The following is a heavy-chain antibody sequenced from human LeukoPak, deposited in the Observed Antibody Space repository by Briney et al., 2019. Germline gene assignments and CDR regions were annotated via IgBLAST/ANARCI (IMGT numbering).Heavy chain of an antibody. J-gene: IGHJ4*02. V-gene: IGHV1-69*05. Sequence: GASVKVSCKASGGTFSSYAISWVRQAPGQGLEWMGRIIPIFGTANYAQKFQGRVTITTDESTSTAYMELSSLRSEDTAVYYWARSSGNYYGSDYWGQGTLVTVSS. CDR1: GGTFSSYA. D-gene: IGHD3-10*01. CDR2: IIPIFGTA. CDR3: ARSSGNYYGSDY.